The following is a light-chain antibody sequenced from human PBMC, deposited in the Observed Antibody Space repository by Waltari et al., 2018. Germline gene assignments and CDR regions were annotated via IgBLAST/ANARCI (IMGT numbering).Light chain of an antibody. J-gene: IGLJ1*01. CDR3: CSYAGSYPYV. CDR1: SSDVGGYNY. V-gene: IGLV2-11*02. CDR2: DVS. Sequence: QSALTQPRSVSGSPGQSVTISCTGTSSDVGGYNYVSWYQQHPGKAPKLMIYDVSKRPSGVPAPFSGSKSGNTASLTISGLQAEDEADYYCCSYAGSYPYVFGTGTKVTVL.